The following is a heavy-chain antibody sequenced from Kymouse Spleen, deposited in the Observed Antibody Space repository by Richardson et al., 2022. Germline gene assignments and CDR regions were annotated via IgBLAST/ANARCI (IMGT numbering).Heavy chain of an antibody. CDR2: ISSSGSTI. V-gene: IGHV3-11*01. Sequence: QVQLVESGGGLVKPGGSLRLSCAASGFTFSDYYMSWIRQAPGKGLEWVSYISSSGSTIYYADSVKGRFTISRDNAKNSLYLQMNSLRAEDTAVYYCARGAITMVRGVIMGYYYYYGMDVWGQGTTVTVSS. D-gene: IGHD3-10*01. J-gene: IGHJ6*02. CDR3: ARGAITMVRGVIMGYYYYYGMDV. CDR1: GFTFSDYY.